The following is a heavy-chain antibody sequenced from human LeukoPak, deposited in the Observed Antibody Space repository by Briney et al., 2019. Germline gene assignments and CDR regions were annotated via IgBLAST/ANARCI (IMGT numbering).Heavy chain of an antibody. D-gene: IGHD6-19*01. J-gene: IGHJ4*02. V-gene: IGHV1-24*01. CDR3: ATEKRRGIAVADRPRTEFDY. Sequence: ASVKVSRKVSGYTLTELSMHWVRQAPGKGLEWMGGFDPEDGETIYAQKFQGRVTMTEDTSTDTAYMELSSLRSEDTAVYYCATEKRRGIAVADRPRTEFDYWGQGTLVTVSS. CDR2: FDPEDGET. CDR1: GYTLTELS.